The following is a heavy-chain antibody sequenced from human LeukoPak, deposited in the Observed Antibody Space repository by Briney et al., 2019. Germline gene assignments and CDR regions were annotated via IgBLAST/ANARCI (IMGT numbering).Heavy chain of an antibody. CDR3: ARAATIFGVVTPINWFDP. D-gene: IGHD3-3*01. CDR2: INHSGST. CDR1: GGSFSGYY. J-gene: IGHJ5*02. Sequence: PSETLSLTCAVYGGSFSGYYWSWIRQPPGKGLEWIGEINHSGSTNYNPSLKSRVTISVDTSKNQFSLKLSSVTAADTAVYYCARAATIFGVVTPINWFDPWGQGTLVTVSS. V-gene: IGHV4-34*01.